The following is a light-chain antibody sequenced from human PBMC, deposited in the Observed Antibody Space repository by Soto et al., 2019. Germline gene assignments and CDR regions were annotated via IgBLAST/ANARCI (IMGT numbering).Light chain of an antibody. J-gene: IGKJ1*01. Sequence: DIQMTQSPSTLSASVGDRVTITCRASQSISYWLAWYQQKPGKVPKLLIYDATTLASGVPSRFSGSGSGTEASLTLSSLQPDDFATYYCHSGSFGQGTKVEIK. V-gene: IGKV1-5*01. CDR3: HSGS. CDR1: QSISYW. CDR2: DAT.